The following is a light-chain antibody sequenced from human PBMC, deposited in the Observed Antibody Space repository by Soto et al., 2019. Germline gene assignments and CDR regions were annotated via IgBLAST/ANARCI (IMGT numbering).Light chain of an antibody. CDR1: QSVSSSY. CDR3: QQYGSSPRRT. Sequence: EIGLTQSPGTLSLSPGERATLSCRASQSVSSSYLAWYQQKPGQAPRLLIYGASSRATGIPDRFSGSGSGTDFTLTISRLEPEDFAVYYCQQYGSSPRRTFGQGTKVDI. CDR2: GAS. V-gene: IGKV3-20*01. J-gene: IGKJ1*01.